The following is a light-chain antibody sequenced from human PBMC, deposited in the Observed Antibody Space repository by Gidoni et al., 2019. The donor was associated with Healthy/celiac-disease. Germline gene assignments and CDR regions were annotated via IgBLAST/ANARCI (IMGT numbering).Light chain of an antibody. V-gene: IGLV2-23*02. J-gene: IGLJ3*02. CDR1: SSDVGSYNL. Sequence: QSALTQPASVSGFPGQSITISCTGTSSDVGSYNLVSWYQQHPGKAPKLMIYEVSKRPSGVSNRFSGSKSGNTASLTISGLQAEDEADYYCCSYAGSSTPLVFGGGTKLTVL. CDR2: EVS. CDR3: CSYAGSSTPLV.